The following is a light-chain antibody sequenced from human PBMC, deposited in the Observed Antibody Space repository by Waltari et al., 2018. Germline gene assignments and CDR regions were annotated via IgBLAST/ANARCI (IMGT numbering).Light chain of an antibody. CDR1: QTISHISPPVTY. CDR2: GAS. Sequence: DIVMSQSPDSLAVSLGERAPIHCRYSQTISHISPPVTYLPWYQKKPGQPPKLLIYGASSRESGVPDRFSGSASGTNFALTISSLQAEDVAVYYCQQYFTTPFTFGPGTKVDI. CDR3: QQYFTTPFT. J-gene: IGKJ3*01. V-gene: IGKV4-1*01.